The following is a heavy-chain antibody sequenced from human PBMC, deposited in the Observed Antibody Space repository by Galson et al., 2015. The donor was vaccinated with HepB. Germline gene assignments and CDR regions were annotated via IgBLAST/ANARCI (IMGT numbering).Heavy chain of an antibody. Sequence: SLRLSCAASGFTFSRYGMDWVRQAPGKGLEWVAVISFDGSNKCYADSVKGRFTISRDNSKNTLYLQMNSLRAEDTAVYYCTKVKGDIAVAGPFDYWGQGTWSPSPQ. J-gene: IGHJ4*02. V-gene: IGHV3-30*18. D-gene: IGHD6-19*01. CDR1: GFTFSRYG. CDR3: TKVKGDIAVAGPFDY. CDR2: ISFDGSNK.